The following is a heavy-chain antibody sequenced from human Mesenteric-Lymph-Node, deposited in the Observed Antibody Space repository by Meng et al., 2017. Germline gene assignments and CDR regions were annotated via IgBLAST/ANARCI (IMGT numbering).Heavy chain of an antibody. CDR2: IFDSGDTT. V-gene: IGHV3-23*01. CDR3: ARSRLLWFGGRYGMDV. Sequence: GESLKISCAASGFTFSSYGMSWVRQAPGKGLEWVSTIFDSGDTTHYGDSVKGRFTSSRDNSKNTLYLQMNNLRAEDTAVYYCARSRLLWFGGRYGMDVWGQGTTVTVSS. J-gene: IGHJ6*02. CDR1: GFTFSSYG. D-gene: IGHD3-10*01.